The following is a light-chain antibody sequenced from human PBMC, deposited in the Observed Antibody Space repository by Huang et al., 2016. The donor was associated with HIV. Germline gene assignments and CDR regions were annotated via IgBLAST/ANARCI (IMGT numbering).Light chain of an antibody. Sequence: EIVLTQSPASLALSPGERATLSCRASQSVRNYLAWHQQKPGQAPRLLIFDASNRATDSPARFSGSGSGTDFTLTISSLEPEDFAVYYCQQRYNWPLTFGGGTKVEIK. CDR2: DAS. CDR1: QSVRNY. V-gene: IGKV3-11*01. J-gene: IGKJ4*01. CDR3: QQRYNWPLT.